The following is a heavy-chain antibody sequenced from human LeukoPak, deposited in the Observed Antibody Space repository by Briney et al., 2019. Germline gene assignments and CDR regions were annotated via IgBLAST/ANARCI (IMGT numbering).Heavy chain of an antibody. V-gene: IGHV1-2*02. CDR3: AIVEGIATVELDY. Sequence: ASVKVSCKASGYTFTGYYMHWVRQAPGQGLEWMGWINPNSGGTNYAQKFQGRVTMTRDTSISTAYMELSRLRSDDTAVYYCAIVEGIATVELDYWGQGTLVTVSS. D-gene: IGHD4-4*01. CDR2: INPNSGGT. CDR1: GYTFTGYY. J-gene: IGHJ4*02.